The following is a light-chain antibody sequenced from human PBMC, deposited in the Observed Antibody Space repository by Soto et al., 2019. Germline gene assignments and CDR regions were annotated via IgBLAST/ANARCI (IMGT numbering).Light chain of an antibody. CDR1: QSISSW. CDR2: DAS. J-gene: IGKJ4*01. CDR3: QQYNSYSTT. V-gene: IGKV1-5*01. Sequence: DIQMTQSPSTLSSSVGDRVTLTCRASQSISSWLAGCQQKPGKAPKRLLNDASSLESGVPSRISGSGSGTEFTLTISSLQPDDFATYYCQQYNSYSTTFGGGTKVEIK.